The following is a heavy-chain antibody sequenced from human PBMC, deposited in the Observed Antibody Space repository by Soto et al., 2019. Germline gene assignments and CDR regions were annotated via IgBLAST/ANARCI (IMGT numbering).Heavy chain of an antibody. CDR3: ARDGDGSSWPFDY. CDR1: GFTFSYYN. Sequence: PGGSLRLSCAASGFTFSYYNMNWVRQAPARGLEWVSYISSSSSTIYYADSVKGRFTISRDNASNSLYLQMNSLRAEDTAVYYCARDGDGSSWPFDYWGQGTLGTVSS. D-gene: IGHD6-13*01. CDR2: ISSSSSTI. J-gene: IGHJ4*02. V-gene: IGHV3-48*01.